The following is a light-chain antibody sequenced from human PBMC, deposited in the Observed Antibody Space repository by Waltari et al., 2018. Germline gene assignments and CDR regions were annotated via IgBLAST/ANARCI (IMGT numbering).Light chain of an antibody. J-gene: IGLJ2*01. CDR1: SSNIGRNN. Sequence: QSVLTQPPSASGTPGQRVPISCSGSSSNIGRNNGYWYQQLPRTAPKLLIYRNDQRPSGVPDRFSGSKSGTSASLAISVLRSEDEADYYCAAWDNSLSGPAFGGGTKLTVL. CDR3: AAWDNSLSGPA. V-gene: IGLV1-47*01. CDR2: RND.